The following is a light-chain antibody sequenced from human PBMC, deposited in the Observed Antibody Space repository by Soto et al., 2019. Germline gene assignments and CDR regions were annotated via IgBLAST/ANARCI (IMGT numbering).Light chain of an antibody. CDR2: AAS. CDR1: QSISSY. J-gene: IGKJ2*01. Sequence: DIQMTQSPSYLSASVGDRVTITCRASQSISSYLNWYQQKPGKAPKLLIDAASSLQSGVPSRFSGSGSGTDFTLTISNLQPEDFATYYCQQSYSTPYTFGQGTKLEIK. V-gene: IGKV1-39*01. CDR3: QQSYSTPYT.